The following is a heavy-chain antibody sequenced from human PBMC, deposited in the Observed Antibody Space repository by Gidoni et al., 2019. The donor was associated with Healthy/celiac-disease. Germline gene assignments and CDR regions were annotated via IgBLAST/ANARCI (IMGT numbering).Heavy chain of an antibody. V-gene: IGHV3-33*01. CDR3: ASGVGATSFAYFDY. J-gene: IGHJ4*02. CDR1: GFTFSSYG. Sequence: QVQLVESGGGVVQPGRSLRLSCAASGFTFSSYGMHWVRQAPGKGLEWVAVIWYDGSNKYYADSVKGRFTISRDNSKNTLYLQMNSLRAEDTAVYYCASGVGATSFAYFDYWGQGTLVTVSS. CDR2: IWYDGSNK. D-gene: IGHD1-26*01.